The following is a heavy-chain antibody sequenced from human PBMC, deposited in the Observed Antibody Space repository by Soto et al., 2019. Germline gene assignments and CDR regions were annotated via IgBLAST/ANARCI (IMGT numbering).Heavy chain of an antibody. D-gene: IGHD6-19*01. V-gene: IGHV1-2*04. Sequence: ASVNVSCKASGYTFTGYSIHWVRQAPGQGLEWMGWINPNIGGTNYAQKFQGWVTMTRDTSISTAYVELSRLRSDDTAVYYCAGMGAVARRGVPWFDAWGKGKMVPVSA. CDR3: AGMGAVARRGVPWFDA. CDR1: GYTFTGYS. J-gene: IGHJ5*02. CDR2: INPNIGGT.